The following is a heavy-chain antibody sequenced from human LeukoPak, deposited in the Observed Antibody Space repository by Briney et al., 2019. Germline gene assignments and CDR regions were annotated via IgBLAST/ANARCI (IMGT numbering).Heavy chain of an antibody. Sequence: GGSLRLSCAASGFTFSSYWMSWVRQAPGKGLEWVANIKQDGSEKYYVDSVKGRFTISRDNAKNSLYLQMNGLRAEDTAVYYCAKRYSSSSRSDYYYGMDVWGQGTMVTVSS. J-gene: IGHJ6*02. CDR3: AKRYSSSSRSDYYYGMDV. V-gene: IGHV3-7*01. CDR1: GFTFSSYW. CDR2: IKQDGSEK. D-gene: IGHD6-6*01.